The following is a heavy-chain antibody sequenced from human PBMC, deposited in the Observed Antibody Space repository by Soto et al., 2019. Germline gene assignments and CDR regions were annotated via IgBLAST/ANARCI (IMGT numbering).Heavy chain of an antibody. CDR3: ARDWGYSGSYPDY. CDR2: TSYSGNT. CDR1: GGSVSSYQ. V-gene: IGHV4-59*02. Sequence: PSETLSLTCTLSGGSVSSYQWSWIRQPPGKGLEWIGLTSYSGNTVYNPSLKSRVAFSVDTSKNSHYLQMNSLRADDTALYYCARDWGYSGSYPDYWGQGTQVTVSS. D-gene: IGHD1-26*01. J-gene: IGHJ4*02.